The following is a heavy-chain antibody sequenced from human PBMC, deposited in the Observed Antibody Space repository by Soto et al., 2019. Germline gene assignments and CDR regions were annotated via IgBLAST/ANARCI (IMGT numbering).Heavy chain of an antibody. CDR1: GFTFRSYW. D-gene: IGHD4-4*01. CDR2: INEDESEK. J-gene: IGHJ5*02. CDR3: ARGDFYSGDL. V-gene: IGHV3-7*05. Sequence: EVQLVESGGGLVQPGGSLRLSCVASGFTFRSYWMSWVRQAPGKGLEWVANINEDESEKNYVDSEKGRFTISRDNAKNSLYLQMNSLRAEDTAMYFCARGDFYSGDLWGQGTLVTVSP.